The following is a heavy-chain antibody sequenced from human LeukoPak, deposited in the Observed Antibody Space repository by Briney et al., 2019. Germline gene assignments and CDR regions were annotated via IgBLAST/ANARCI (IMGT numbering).Heavy chain of an antibody. CDR3: AKDFGVSLCGGDCYSYDAFDI. D-gene: IGHD2-21*02. CDR1: GFTFSSYA. J-gene: IGHJ3*02. Sequence: PGGSLRLSCAASGFTFSSYAMSWVRQAPGKGLEWVSAISGSGGSTYYADSVKGRFTISRDNSKNTLYLQMNSLRAEDTAVYYCAKDFGVSLCGGDCYSYDAFDIWGQGTMITVSS. CDR2: ISGSGGST. V-gene: IGHV3-23*01.